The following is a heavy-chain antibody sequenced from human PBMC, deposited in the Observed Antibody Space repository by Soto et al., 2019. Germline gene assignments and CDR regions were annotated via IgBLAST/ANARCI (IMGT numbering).Heavy chain of an antibody. D-gene: IGHD6-19*01. CDR3: AKDSVFLGRGWLGVFDY. CDR1: GFTFSSYG. Sequence: PGGSLRLSCAASGFTFSSYGMHWVRQAPGKGLEWVAVISYDGSNKYYADSVKGRFTISRDNSKNTLYLQMNSLRAGDTAVYYCAKDSVFLGRGWLGVFDYWGQGTPVTVAS. V-gene: IGHV3-30*18. CDR2: ISYDGSNK. J-gene: IGHJ4*02.